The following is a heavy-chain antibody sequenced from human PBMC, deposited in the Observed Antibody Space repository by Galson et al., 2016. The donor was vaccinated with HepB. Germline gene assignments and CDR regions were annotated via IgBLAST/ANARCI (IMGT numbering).Heavy chain of an antibody. D-gene: IGHD2-8*02. CDR2: VNPNSGNT. J-gene: IGHJ5*02. V-gene: IGHV1-8*01. CDR1: GNTFTNHD. Sequence: SVKVSCKASGNTFTNHDINWVRQATGQGLEWMGWVNPNSGNTGYAQKFQGRITMTRDTSIRTVYMELSSLRSEDTAVYYCASGGGGPGYCTGGFCYLSLEKETWFDPWGQGTLVTVSS. CDR3: ASGGGGPGYCTGGFCYLSLEKETWFDP.